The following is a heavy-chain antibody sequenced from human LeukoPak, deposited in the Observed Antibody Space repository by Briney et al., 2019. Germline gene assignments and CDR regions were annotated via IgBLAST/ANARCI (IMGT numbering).Heavy chain of an antibody. V-gene: IGHV3-21*01. CDR3: ARVGANSRAGKIDY. CDR1: GFTFSSYS. J-gene: IGHJ4*02. D-gene: IGHD6-13*01. Sequence: GGSLRLSCAASGFTFSSYSMTWVRQAPGKGLEWVSSISTSSHYIYYADSMKGRFTISRDNAKNSLYLQMSSLRAEDTAVYYCARVGANSRAGKIDYWGQGTLVTVSS. CDR2: ISTSSHYI.